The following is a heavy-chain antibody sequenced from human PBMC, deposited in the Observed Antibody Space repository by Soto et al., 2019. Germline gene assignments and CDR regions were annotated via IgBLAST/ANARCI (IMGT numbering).Heavy chain of an antibody. V-gene: IGHV5-51*01. Sequence: GESLKISCKGSGYSFTSYWIGWVRQTPGKGLEWMGIISPGDSDTRYSPSFQGQITISADNTISTAYLQWSSLKASDTAMYYCAIPQDCYDSSGYYYPLYAFDTWGQGTMVTVSS. J-gene: IGHJ3*02. CDR1: GYSFTSYW. D-gene: IGHD3-22*01. CDR3: AIPQDCYDSSGYYYPLYAFDT. CDR2: ISPGDSDT.